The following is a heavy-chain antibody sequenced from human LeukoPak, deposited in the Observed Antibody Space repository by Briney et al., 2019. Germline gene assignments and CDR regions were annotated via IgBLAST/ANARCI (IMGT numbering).Heavy chain of an antibody. CDR1: GFTVSSNY. CDR3: AKSRRFVEWLLPKYYFDY. J-gene: IGHJ4*02. Sequence: PGGSLRLSCAASGFTVSSNYMSWVRQAPGKGLEWVSVIYSGGSTYYADSVKGRFTISRDNSKNTLYLQMNSLRAEDTAVYYCAKSRRFVEWLLPKYYFDYWGQGTLVAVSS. CDR2: IYSGGST. D-gene: IGHD3-3*01. V-gene: IGHV3-66*01.